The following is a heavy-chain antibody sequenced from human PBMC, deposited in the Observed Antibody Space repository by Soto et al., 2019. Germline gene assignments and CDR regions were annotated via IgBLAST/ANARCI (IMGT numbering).Heavy chain of an antibody. D-gene: IGHD3-10*01. CDR3: ARDFAGRGTFDP. CDR1: NASITSSY. V-gene: IGHV4-59*01. Sequence: SETLSLTCSVSNASITSSYWNWIRQPPGKGLEWIGFVYYTGTTKYNPSLKSRVTISVDMSKNQFSLKLTSVTTADTAFYFCARDFAGRGTFDPWGQGTLVTVS. J-gene: IGHJ5*01. CDR2: VYYTGTT.